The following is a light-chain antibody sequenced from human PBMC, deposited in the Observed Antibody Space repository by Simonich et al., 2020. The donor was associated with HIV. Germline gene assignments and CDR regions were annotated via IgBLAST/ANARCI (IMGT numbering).Light chain of an antibody. J-gene: IGLJ2*01. V-gene: IGLV1-40*01. Sequence: QSLLTQPPSVFGAPGQRVTISCSVSTSNIGAGYVVHWYEQLPGTAPKLLIYGNSNRPSGVHDRFSGSKSGTSASLAITGLQAEDEADYYCQSYDSSLSGLVVFGGGTKLTVL. CDR2: GNS. CDR3: QSYDSSLSGLVV. CDR1: TSNIGAGYV.